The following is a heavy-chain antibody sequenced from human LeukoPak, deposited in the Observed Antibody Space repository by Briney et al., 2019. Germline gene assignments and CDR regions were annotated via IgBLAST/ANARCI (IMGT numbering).Heavy chain of an antibody. D-gene: IGHD6-6*01. V-gene: IGHV5-51*01. CDR3: ARVYVIAARPNWFDP. CDR1: GYSFTSYW. Sequence: GESLKISCKGSGYSFTSYWIGWVRQMPGKGLEWMGIIYPGDSDTRYSPSFQGQVTISADKSISTAYLQWSSLKASDTAMYYCARVYVIAARPNWFDPWGQGTLVTVSS. J-gene: IGHJ5*02. CDR2: IYPGDSDT.